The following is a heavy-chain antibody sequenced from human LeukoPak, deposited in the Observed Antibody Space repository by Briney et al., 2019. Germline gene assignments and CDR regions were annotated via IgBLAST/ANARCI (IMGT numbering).Heavy chain of an antibody. V-gene: IGHV3-23*01. Sequence: PGGSLRLSCAASGFTFSSYAMSWVRQAPGKGLEWVSDISGSGGGRYYADSVKGRFTISRDNSKNTLYLQMNNLRAEDTAVYYCAKGVDASGIYYYFYMDVWGKGTAVTVSS. J-gene: IGHJ6*03. CDR3: AKGVDASGIYYYFYMDV. CDR1: GFTFSSYA. D-gene: IGHD3-16*01. CDR2: ISGSGGGR.